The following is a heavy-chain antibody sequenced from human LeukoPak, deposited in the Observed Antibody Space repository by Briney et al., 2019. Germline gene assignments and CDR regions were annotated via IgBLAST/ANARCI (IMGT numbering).Heavy chain of an antibody. CDR1: GGSISSYY. J-gene: IGHJ4*02. V-gene: IGHV4-59*01. CDR3: ARDIAVAGTYFDC. Sequence: SETLSLTCTVSGGSISSYYWSWIRQPPGKGLEWIGYIYYSGSTNYNPSLKSRVTISVDTSKNQFSLKLSSVTAADTAVYYCARDIAVAGTYFDCWGQGTLVTVSS. D-gene: IGHD6-19*01. CDR2: IYYSGST.